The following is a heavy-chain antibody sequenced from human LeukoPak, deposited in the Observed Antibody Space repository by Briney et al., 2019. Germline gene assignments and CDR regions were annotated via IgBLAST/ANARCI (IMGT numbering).Heavy chain of an antibody. D-gene: IGHD6-13*01. CDR3: ARRYSSSQLTQYYFDY. CDR1: GGSISSNY. Sequence: PSETLSLTCTVSGGSISSNYWSWIRQPPGKGLEWIGYFYYSGSTSYNPSLKSRVTISVDTSKNQFSLKLSSVTAADTAVYYCARRYSSSQLTQYYFDYWGQGTLVTVSS. V-gene: IGHV4-59*12. J-gene: IGHJ4*02. CDR2: FYYSGST.